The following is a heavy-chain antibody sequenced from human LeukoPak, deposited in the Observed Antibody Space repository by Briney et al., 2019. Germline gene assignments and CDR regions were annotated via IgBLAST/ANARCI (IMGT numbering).Heavy chain of an antibody. J-gene: IGHJ4*02. CDR3: AKDRWGSTSCQDY. CDR1: GFRFSSYA. CDR2: IIGSGGST. D-gene: IGHD2-2*01. V-gene: IGHV3-23*01. Sequence: GGSLRLSCAASGFRFSSYAMSWVRQAAGKGREWVSAIIGSGGSTYYADSVKGRFTISRDNPKNTLYLQMNSVRAEDTAVYFCAKDRWGSTSCQDYWGQGTLVTVSS.